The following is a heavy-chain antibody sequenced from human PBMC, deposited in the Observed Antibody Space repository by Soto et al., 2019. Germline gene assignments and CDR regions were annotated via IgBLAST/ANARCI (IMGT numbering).Heavy chain of an antibody. CDR1: GFTFSSYA. Sequence: GGSLRLSCAASGFTFSSYAMHWVRQAPGKGLEWVAVISYDGSNKYYADSVKGRFTIPRDNSKNTLYLQMNSLRAEDTAVYYCARDYYYYGMDVWGQGTTVTVSS. V-gene: IGHV3-30-3*01. CDR2: ISYDGSNK. J-gene: IGHJ6*02. CDR3: ARDYYYYGMDV.